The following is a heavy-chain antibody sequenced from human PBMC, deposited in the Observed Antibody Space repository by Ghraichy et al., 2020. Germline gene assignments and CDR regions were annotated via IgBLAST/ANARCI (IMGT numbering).Heavy chain of an antibody. CDR1: GGSISSGAYS. V-gene: IGHV4-30-4*07. J-gene: IGHJ4*02. CDR3: ARDGSGSQLPFDY. D-gene: IGHD3-10*01. CDR2: IYYSGST. Sequence: SQTLSLTCAVSGGSISSGAYSWSWIRQPPGKGLEWIGYIYYSGSTYYNPSLKSRVTISVDTSKNQFSLKLNSVTAADTAVYYCARDGSGSQLPFDYWGQGTLVTVSS.